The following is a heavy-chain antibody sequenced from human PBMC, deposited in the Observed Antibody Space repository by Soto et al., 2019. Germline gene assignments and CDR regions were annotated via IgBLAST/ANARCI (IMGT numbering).Heavy chain of an antibody. CDR2: ISGSSSTI. V-gene: IGHV3-48*02. CDR1: GFSFNSQS. CDR3: ARSQGDY. Sequence: EVQLVQSGGGLVQPGGSLRLSCAGSGFSFNSQSMNWVRQAPGKGLEWVSYISGSSSTIYYADSVKGRFTISGDNAKNSLYLQMNSLRDEDTAVYYCARSQGDYWGQGTLVTVSS. J-gene: IGHJ4*02.